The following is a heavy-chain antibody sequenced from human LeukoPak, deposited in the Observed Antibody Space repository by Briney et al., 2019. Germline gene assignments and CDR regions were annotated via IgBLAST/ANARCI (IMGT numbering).Heavy chain of an antibody. Sequence: GGALRLSYAASGGTVSSYAMSWVRQAPGKGLEWVSAISGSGGSTYYADSVKGRFTISRDNSKNTLYLQMNSLRAEDTAVYYCAKGSDTYYDFWSGATIYYYYMDVWGKGTTVTVSS. CDR3: AKGSDTYYDFWSGATIYYYYMDV. D-gene: IGHD3-3*01. CDR1: GGTVSSYA. V-gene: IGHV3-23*01. J-gene: IGHJ6*03. CDR2: ISGSGGST.